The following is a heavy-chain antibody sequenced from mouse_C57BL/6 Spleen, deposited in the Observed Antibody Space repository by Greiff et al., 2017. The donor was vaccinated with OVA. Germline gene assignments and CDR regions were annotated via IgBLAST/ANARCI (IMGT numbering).Heavy chain of an antibody. CDR3: VRDYYGYYDY. J-gene: IGHJ2*01. V-gene: IGHV10-3*01. CDR1: GFTFNTYA. CDR2: LRSKSSNYAT. D-gene: IGHD2-1*01. Sequence: EVQGVESGGGLVQPKGSLKLSCAASGFTFNTYAMPLVRQAPGKGLEWVARLRSKSSNYATYYADSVKDRFTISRDDSQSMLYLRMNNLKTEDTAMYYCVRDYYGYYDYWGQGTTLTVSS.